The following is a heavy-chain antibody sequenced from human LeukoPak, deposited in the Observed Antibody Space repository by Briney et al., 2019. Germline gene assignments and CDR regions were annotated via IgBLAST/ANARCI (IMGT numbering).Heavy chain of an antibody. D-gene: IGHD3-22*01. Sequence: SETLSLTCAVYGGSFSGYYWSWIRQPPVKGLEWIGEINHSGSTNYNPSLKSRVTISVDTSKNQFSLKLSSVTAADTAVYYCARGHYYDSSGQKNNFDYWGQGTLVTISS. J-gene: IGHJ4*02. CDR2: INHSGST. CDR1: GGSFSGYY. V-gene: IGHV4-34*01. CDR3: ARGHYYDSSGQKNNFDY.